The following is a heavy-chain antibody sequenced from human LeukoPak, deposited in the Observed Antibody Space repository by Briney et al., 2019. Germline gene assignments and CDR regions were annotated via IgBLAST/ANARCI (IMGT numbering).Heavy chain of an antibody. J-gene: IGHJ5*02. CDR3: AKVGEMATIFGWFDP. CDR2: ISGSGGST. V-gene: IGHV3-23*01. D-gene: IGHD3-3*01. Sequence: ETLSLTCTVSGGSISSGGYYWSWVRQAPGKGLEWVSAISGSGGSTYYADSVKGRFTISRDNSKNTLYLQMNSLRAEDTAVYYCAKVGEMATIFGWFDPWGQGTLVTVSS. CDR1: GGSISSGGYY.